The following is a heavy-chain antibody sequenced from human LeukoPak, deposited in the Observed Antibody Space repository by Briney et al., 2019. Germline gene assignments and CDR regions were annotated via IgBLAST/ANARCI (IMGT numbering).Heavy chain of an antibody. CDR3: ARASYDILTAYYNGAFDI. D-gene: IGHD3-9*01. CDR2: ISGSGGST. Sequence: GGSLGLSCAASRFTFSTYAMSWVRQAPGKGLEWVSAISGSGGSTYYADSVKGRFTISRDNSKNTLYLQMNSLRAEDTAVYYCARASYDILTAYYNGAFDIWGQGTMVTVSS. J-gene: IGHJ3*02. CDR1: RFTFSTYA. V-gene: IGHV3-23*01.